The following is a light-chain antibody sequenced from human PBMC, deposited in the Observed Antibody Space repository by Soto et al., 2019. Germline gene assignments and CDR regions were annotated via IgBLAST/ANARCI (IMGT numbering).Light chain of an antibody. CDR2: DVS. CDR3: QQSYSTPPYT. Sequence: DIQMTQSPSTLSASVGDTVTITCRASQSTSSWLAWYQQKPGKAPKVLIYDVSSLESGVPSRFSGSGSGTEFTLTINSLQPDDFATYYCQQSYSTPPYTFGQGTRLEIK. CDR1: QSTSSW. V-gene: IGKV1-5*01. J-gene: IGKJ2*01.